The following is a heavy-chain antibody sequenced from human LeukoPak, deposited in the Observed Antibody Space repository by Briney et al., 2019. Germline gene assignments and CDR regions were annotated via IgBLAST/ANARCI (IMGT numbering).Heavy chain of an antibody. CDR3: AKDSGGRYYDSSGYYESGAFDM. V-gene: IGHV3-23*01. Sequence: RGSLRLSCLASGFTFGNYAMSWVRQAPGKGLEWVSGITISGRTAYYADSVKGRFTISRDNSKNTLYLQVNSLRAEDTAVYYCAKDSGGRYYDSSGYYESGAFDMWGQGTMVTVSS. CDR1: GFTFGNYA. D-gene: IGHD3-22*01. J-gene: IGHJ3*02. CDR2: ITISGRTA.